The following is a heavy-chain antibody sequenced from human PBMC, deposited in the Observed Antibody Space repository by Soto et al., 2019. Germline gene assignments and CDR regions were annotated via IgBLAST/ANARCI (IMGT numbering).Heavy chain of an antibody. Sequence: GGSLRLSCAASGSTFSSYAMSWVRQAPGKGLEWVSAISGSGGSTYYADSVKGRFTISRDNSKNTLYLQMNSLRAEDTAVYYCAKDGQLLWFGELLNSIFDYWGQGTLVTVSS. V-gene: IGHV3-23*01. CDR3: AKDGQLLWFGELLNSIFDY. J-gene: IGHJ4*02. CDR1: GSTFSSYA. CDR2: ISGSGGST. D-gene: IGHD3-10*01.